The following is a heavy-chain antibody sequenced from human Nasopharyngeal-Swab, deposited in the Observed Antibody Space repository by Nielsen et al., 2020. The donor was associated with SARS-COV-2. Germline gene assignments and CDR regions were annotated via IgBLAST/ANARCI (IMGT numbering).Heavy chain of an antibody. Sequence: SETLSLTCSVSGGSVSTTTCFWSWFRRTAGKGLEWIGRIYSSGNANHNPSLRSRLIMSLDTSTNQFSLKLSSVTAADTAVYYCTRDVNGYDDILTGFYRDYYYYMDVWGQGTPVTVTS. J-gene: IGHJ6*02. CDR1: GGSVSTTTCF. V-gene: IGHV4-61*02. CDR3: TRDVNGYDDILTGFYRDYYYYMDV. D-gene: IGHD3-9*01. CDR2: IYSSGNA.